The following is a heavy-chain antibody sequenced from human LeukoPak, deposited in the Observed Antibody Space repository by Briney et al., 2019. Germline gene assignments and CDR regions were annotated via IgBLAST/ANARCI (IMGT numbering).Heavy chain of an antibody. D-gene: IGHD3-10*01. CDR1: GFTLSTFG. CDR2: ISYDGTNK. Sequence: GGSLRLSCAASGFTLSTFGMHWVRQAPGKGLEWVAVISYDGTNKYYADSVKGRFTISRDNSKNTLYLQMNSLRAEDTAVYYCARGTYGSGSFVYYYYGLDVWGQGTTVTVSS. J-gene: IGHJ6*02. V-gene: IGHV3-30*03. CDR3: ARGTYGSGSFVYYYYGLDV.